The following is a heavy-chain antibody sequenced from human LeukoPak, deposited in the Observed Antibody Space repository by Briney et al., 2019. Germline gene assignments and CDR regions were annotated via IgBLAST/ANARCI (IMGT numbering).Heavy chain of an antibody. Sequence: SETLSLTCTVSGGSISSHYWSWIRQPPGKGLEWIGYIYYSGSTNYNPSLKSRVTISVDTSKNQFSLKLSSVTAADTAVYYCARGRGHYYYYYMDVWGKGITVTVSS. CDR2: IYYSGST. CDR1: GGSISSHY. CDR3: ARGRGHYYYYYMDV. D-gene: IGHD3-10*01. J-gene: IGHJ6*03. V-gene: IGHV4-59*11.